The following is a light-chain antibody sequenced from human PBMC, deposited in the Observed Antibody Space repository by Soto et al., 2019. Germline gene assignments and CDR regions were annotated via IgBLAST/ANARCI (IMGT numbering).Light chain of an antibody. V-gene: IGKV1-39*01. CDR3: QQSYNTLIT. Sequence: DIQMTQFPSSLSASVGDRVTITCRASQSISSYLNWYQHKPGKAPKVLIYAASRLQSGVPSRFSGSGSGTDFTLTISSLQAEDFATYYCQQSYNTLITFGHGTRLEIK. J-gene: IGKJ5*01. CDR1: QSISSY. CDR2: AAS.